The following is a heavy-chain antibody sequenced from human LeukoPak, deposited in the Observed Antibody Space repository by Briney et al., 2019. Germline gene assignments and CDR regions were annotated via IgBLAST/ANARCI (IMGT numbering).Heavy chain of an antibody. J-gene: IGHJ4*02. CDR2: ISGSGPST. CDR3: ARLPTFYYDSSHYHYDY. Sequence: GGSLRLSCAASRFIFTNYWIHWVRQAPGKGLEWASSISGSGPSTDYADSVKGRFTISRDKSKNTLYLQMNSLRAEDTAVYYCARLPTFYYDSSHYHYDYWGQGTLVTVSS. V-gene: IGHV3-23*01. D-gene: IGHD3-22*01. CDR1: RFIFTNYW.